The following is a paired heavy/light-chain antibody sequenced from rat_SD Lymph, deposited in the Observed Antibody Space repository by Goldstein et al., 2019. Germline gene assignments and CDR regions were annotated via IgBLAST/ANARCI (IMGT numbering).Light chain of an antibody. J-gene: IGKJ2-3*01. CDR3: QNGLSTPYT. CDR2: GAT. V-gene: IGKV12S29*01. CDR1: EDIYGS. Sequence: DIQMTQSPTSLAASVGESVTITCLASEDIYGSLVWYQQKPGKSPQLLIYGATILEDGIPSRFSGSGSDTQYSLKINSLQPEDFASYYCQNGLSTPYTFGAGTKLELK.
Heavy chain of an antibody. CDR3: AREGPGSSGYFDY. J-gene: IGHJ2*01. D-gene: IGHD5-1*01. CDR1: GFSLTSYG. Sequence: QVQLKESGPGLVQPSRTLSLTCTVSGFSLTSYGVSWVRQPPGKGLEWIAAIWSGGSTDYNSALKSRLSISRDTSKSQVLLKMNSLQTEDTAMYFCAREGPGSSGYFDYWGQGVMVTVSS. CDR2: IWSGGST. V-gene: IGHV2-15*01.